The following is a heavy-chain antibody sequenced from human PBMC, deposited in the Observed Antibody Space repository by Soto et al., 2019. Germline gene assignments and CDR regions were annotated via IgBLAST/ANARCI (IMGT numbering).Heavy chain of an antibody. CDR3: ARDIPGDSSGRAAFDI. J-gene: IGHJ3*02. D-gene: IGHD3-22*01. CDR2: IYHTGGR. CDR1: GDSINNTYW. Sequence: PSETLSLTCFVSGDSINNTYWWSWVRQAPEKGLEWIGEIYHTGGRSYMPSLRGRITLSVDTSKNQFSLKLTSVTAADTAVYYCARDIPGDSSGRAAFDIWGQGTMVT. V-gene: IGHV4-4*02.